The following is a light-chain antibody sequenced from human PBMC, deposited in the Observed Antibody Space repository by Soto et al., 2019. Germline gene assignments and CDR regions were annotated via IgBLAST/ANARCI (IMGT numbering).Light chain of an antibody. V-gene: IGLV1-44*01. Sequence: QSVLTQPPSASGTPGQRVTISCSGSSSNIGVNSVTWYQHLPGTAPKLLIYSNNQRPSGVPDRFSGSRSGTSASLAISGLQSEDEADYYCAVWDDSLNGWVFGGGTKLTVL. J-gene: IGLJ3*02. CDR1: SSNIGVNS. CDR2: SNN. CDR3: AVWDDSLNGWV.